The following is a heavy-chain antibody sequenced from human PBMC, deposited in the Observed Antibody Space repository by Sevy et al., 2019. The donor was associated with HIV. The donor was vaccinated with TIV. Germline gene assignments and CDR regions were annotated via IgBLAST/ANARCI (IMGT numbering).Heavy chain of an antibody. V-gene: IGHV3-7*01. CDR1: GFTFSKYW. CDR3: ARDDAHYYFHY. J-gene: IGHJ4*02. CDR2: IKQDAGQK. Sequence: GGSLRLSCAASGFTFSKYWMGWVRQAPGKGLEWVANIKQDAGQKYYVDSVKGRFTISRDNAKNSLYLQMNSLRAEDTAVYFCARDDAHYYFHYWGQGTLVTVSS.